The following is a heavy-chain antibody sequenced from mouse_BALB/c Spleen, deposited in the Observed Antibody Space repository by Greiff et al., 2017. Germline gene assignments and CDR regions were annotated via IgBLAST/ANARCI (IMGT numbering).Heavy chain of an antibody. D-gene: IGHD1-1*01. CDR3: ARGYGSSYYFDY. Sequence: EVQRVESGGGLVKPGGSLKLSCAASGFTFSSYAMSWVRQTPEKRLEWVATISSGGSYTYYPDSVKGRFTISRDNAKNTLYLQMSSLRSEDTAMYYCARGYGSSYYFDYWGQGTTLTVSS. V-gene: IGHV5-9-3*01. CDR1: GFTFSSYA. CDR2: ISSGGSYT. J-gene: IGHJ2*01.